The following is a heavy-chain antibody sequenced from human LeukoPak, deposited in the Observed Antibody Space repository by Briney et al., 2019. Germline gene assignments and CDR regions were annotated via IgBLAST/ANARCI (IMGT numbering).Heavy chain of an antibody. V-gene: IGHV3-9*01. CDR3: AKDMERIPAAAGT. CDR2: ISWNSGSI. Sequence: PGGSLRLSCAASGFTFDDYAMHWVRQAPGKGLEWVSGISWNSGSIGYADSVKGRFTISRDNAKNSLYLQMNSLRAEDTALYYCAKDMERIPAAAGTWGQGTLVTVSS. CDR1: GFTFDDYA. D-gene: IGHD6-13*01. J-gene: IGHJ4*02.